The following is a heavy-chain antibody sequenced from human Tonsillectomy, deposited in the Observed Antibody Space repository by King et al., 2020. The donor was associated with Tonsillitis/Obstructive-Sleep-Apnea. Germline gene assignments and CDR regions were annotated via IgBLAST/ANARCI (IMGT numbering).Heavy chain of an antibody. V-gene: IGHV3-30*04. CDR2: ISYDGSNK. D-gene: IGHD2-15*01. CDR1: GFTFSTYA. Sequence: QLVQSGGGVVQPGRSLRLSCAASGFTFSTYAMHWVRQAPGKGLEWVALISYDGSNKYYADSVKGRFTISRDKSKNTLYLQMNSLRAEDTAVYYCARGLRGYFDYWGQGTLATVSS. CDR3: ARGLRGYFDY. J-gene: IGHJ4*02.